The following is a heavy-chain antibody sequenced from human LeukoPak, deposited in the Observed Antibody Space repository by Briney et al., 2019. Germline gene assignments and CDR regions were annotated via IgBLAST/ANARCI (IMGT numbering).Heavy chain of an antibody. CDR3: ARDLLNPQDYYGSGSFQH. J-gene: IGHJ1*01. Sequence: GGSLRLSCAASGFTFSSYAMSWVRQAPGKGLEWVSVIYSGGSTYYADSVKGRFTISRDNSKNTLYLQMNSLRAEDTAVYYCARDLLNPQDYYGSGSFQHWGQGTLVTVSS. D-gene: IGHD3-10*01. V-gene: IGHV3-66*01. CDR1: GFTFSSYA. CDR2: IYSGGST.